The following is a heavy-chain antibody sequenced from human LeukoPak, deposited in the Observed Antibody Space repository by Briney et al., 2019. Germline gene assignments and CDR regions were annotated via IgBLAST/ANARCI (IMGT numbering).Heavy chain of an antibody. J-gene: IGHJ4*02. CDR3: ARAPATADYFDY. Sequence: ASAKVSCKASGYTFTGYYMHWVRQAPGQGLEWMGWINPNSGGTNYAQKFQGRVTMTRDTSISTAYMELSRLRSDDTAVYYCARAPATADYFDYWGQGTLVTVSS. CDR1: GYTFTGYY. D-gene: IGHD5-18*01. V-gene: IGHV1-2*02. CDR2: INPNSGGT.